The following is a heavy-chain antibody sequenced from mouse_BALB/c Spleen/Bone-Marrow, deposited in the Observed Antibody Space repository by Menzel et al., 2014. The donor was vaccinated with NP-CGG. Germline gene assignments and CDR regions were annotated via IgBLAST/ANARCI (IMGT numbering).Heavy chain of an antibody. CDR2: INPSTGYT. CDR1: GYTFXIYW. Sequence: VQLQQSGAELAKPGASVKMSCKAPGYTFXIYWMHWVKQRPGQGLEWIGYINPSTGYTEYNQKFKDKATLTADKSSSTAYMQLSSLTSEDSAVYYCARYGGRSYDGFAYWGQGTLVTVSA. J-gene: IGHJ3*01. CDR3: ARYGGRSYDGFAY. D-gene: IGHD2-12*01. V-gene: IGHV1-7*01.